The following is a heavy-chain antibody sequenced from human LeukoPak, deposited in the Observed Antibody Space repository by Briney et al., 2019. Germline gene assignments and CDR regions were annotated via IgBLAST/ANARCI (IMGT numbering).Heavy chain of an antibody. D-gene: IGHD5-24*01. V-gene: IGHV3-33*06. CDR1: GFTFSSYG. CDR3: AKSRDGYNTWDY. J-gene: IGHJ4*02. Sequence: GGSLRLSCAASGFTFSSYGMHWVRQAPGKGLEWVAVIWYDGSNKYYADSVKGRFTISRDNSKNTLYLQMNSLRAEDTAVYYCAKSRDGYNTWDYWGQGTLVTVSS. CDR2: IWYDGSNK.